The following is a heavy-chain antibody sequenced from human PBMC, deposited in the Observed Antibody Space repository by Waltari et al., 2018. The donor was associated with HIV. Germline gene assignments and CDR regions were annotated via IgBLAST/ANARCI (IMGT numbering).Heavy chain of an antibody. Sequence: ELYLLESGGGLVQTGGSLSVSCGGSGLTCKNYAVSWVRQAPGKGLEWISSVSESGDSTYYADSVEGRFTISRDNSKNMLYLQMNGLRVEDTAVYYCAGEDDRGDFPWGQGTLVTVSA. CDR1: GLTCKNYA. CDR2: VSESGDST. V-gene: IGHV3-23*01. J-gene: IGHJ5*02. D-gene: IGHD2-21*01. CDR3: AGEDDRGDFP.